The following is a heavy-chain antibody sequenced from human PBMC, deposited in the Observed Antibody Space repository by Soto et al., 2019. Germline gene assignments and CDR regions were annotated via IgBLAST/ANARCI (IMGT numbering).Heavy chain of an antibody. CDR1: GVSITSGGHY. D-gene: IGHD5-18*01. Sequence: PSETLSLTCSVSGVSITSGGHYCSCIRQRPGKSLEWNGHIYKTGSTDFNPSLKDRLTISIDTSKNQFSLSLRSVTDADTAVYYCARDRIQFSVDVWGQGTTVTVSS. J-gene: IGHJ6*02. CDR2: IYKTGST. CDR3: ARDRIQFSVDV. V-gene: IGHV4-31*03.